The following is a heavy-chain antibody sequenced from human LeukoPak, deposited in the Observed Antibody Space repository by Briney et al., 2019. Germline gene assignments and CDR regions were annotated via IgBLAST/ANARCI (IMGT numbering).Heavy chain of an antibody. CDR1: GGSIRSGSHY. V-gene: IGHV4-39*02. CDR3: AKRDDSGGNLVDL. J-gene: IGHJ4*02. CDR2: IYYSGST. Sequence: SETLSLTCTVSGGSIRSGSHYWAWIRQPPGKGLEWIGSIYYSGSTYYNPSLENRVTISIDTSKNHFSLKLSSLSAADTSVYYCAKRDDSGGNLVDLWGQGTLVTVSS. D-gene: IGHD3-22*01.